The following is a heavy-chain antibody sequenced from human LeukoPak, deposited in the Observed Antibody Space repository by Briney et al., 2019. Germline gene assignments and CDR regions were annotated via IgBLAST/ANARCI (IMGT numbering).Heavy chain of an antibody. J-gene: IGHJ4*02. Sequence: GGTLRLSCAASGFTFSSYSINWVRHPPAKGLEWVSSNSSSSSFISYADSVKGRFTISRDNAKNSVFLQMNSLRAEDTAVYYCVRDWGYTGNFEFWGQGTLVTVSS. CDR3: VRDWGYTGNFEF. CDR2: NSSSSSFI. CDR1: GFTFSSYS. V-gene: IGHV3-21*01. D-gene: IGHD5-12*01.